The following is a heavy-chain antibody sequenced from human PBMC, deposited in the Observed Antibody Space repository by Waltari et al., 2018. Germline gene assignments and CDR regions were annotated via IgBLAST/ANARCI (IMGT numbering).Heavy chain of an antibody. D-gene: IGHD1-1*01. CDR2: INANTGDS. Sequence: QVQLVQSGAEVKEPGASVKVSGKTSGYTFTAYYLHWGRQAPGQGLEWMAWINANTGDSKSAQTFQGRVTVTRDTSITTAYLELSGLRSDDTALYYCARETLPGNKIIDYWGQGTLVTVSS. J-gene: IGHJ4*02. CDR1: GYTFTAYY. CDR3: ARETLPGNKIIDY. V-gene: IGHV1-2*02.